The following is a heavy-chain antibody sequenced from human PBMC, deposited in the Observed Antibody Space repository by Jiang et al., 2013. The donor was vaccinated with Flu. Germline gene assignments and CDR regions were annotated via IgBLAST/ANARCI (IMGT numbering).Heavy chain of an antibody. Sequence: KSRVTISVDTSKNQFSLKLSSVTAADTAVYYCARGRGYWGQGTLVTVSS. V-gene: IGHV4-31*02. J-gene: IGHJ4*02. CDR3: ARGRGY. D-gene: IGHD3-10*01.